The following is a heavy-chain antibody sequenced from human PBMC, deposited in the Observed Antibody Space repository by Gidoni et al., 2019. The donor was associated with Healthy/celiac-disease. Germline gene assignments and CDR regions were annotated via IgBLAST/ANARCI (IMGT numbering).Heavy chain of an antibody. V-gene: IGHV1-3*01. CDR3: AGVSALEWLDSHDDAFDI. J-gene: IGHJ3*02. CDR2: INAGNGNT. Sequence: QVQLVQSGAEVKKPGASVKVSCKASGYTFTSYAMHWVRQAPGQRLEWMGWINAGNGNTKYSQKFQGRVTITRDTSASTAYMELSSLRSEDTAVYYCAGVSALEWLDSHDDAFDIWGQGTMVTVSS. CDR1: GYTFTSYA. D-gene: IGHD3-3*01.